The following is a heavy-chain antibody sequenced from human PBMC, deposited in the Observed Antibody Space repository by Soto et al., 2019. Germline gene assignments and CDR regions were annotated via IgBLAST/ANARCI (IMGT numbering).Heavy chain of an antibody. CDR2: IIPILGIA. Sequence: GASVKGSCKASGFTFTSYGISWVRQAPGQGLEWMGRIIPILGIANYAQKFQGRVTITADKSTSTAYMELSSLRSEDTAVYYCGGGGSSYRPHAFDIWGQGTMVTVSS. V-gene: IGHV1-69*04. J-gene: IGHJ3*02. CDR1: GFTFTSYG. CDR3: GGGGSSYRPHAFDI. D-gene: IGHD6-6*01.